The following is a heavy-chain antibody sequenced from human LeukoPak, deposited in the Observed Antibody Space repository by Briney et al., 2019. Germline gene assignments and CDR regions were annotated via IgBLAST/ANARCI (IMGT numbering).Heavy chain of an antibody. J-gene: IGHJ6*03. Sequence: ASVKVSCKASGYTFTGYYMHWVRQAPGQGLEWMGWINPNSGGTNYAQKFQGRVTMTRDTSISTAYMELSRLRSDDTAVYYCARETSYGYKPERNYYMDVWGKGTTVTVSS. CDR2: INPNSGGT. V-gene: IGHV1-2*02. CDR3: ARETSYGYKPERNYYMDV. D-gene: IGHD5-18*01. CDR1: GYTFTGYY.